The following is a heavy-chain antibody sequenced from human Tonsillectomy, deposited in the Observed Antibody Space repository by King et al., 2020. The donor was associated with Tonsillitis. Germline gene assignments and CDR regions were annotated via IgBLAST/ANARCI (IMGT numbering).Heavy chain of an antibody. CDR2: INPNSGDT. CDR1: GYTFTDYY. Sequence: QLVQSGAEVKKPGASVKVSCKASGYTFTDYYMYWVRQAPGQGLEWMGWINPNSGDTSYAQKLQGRVTMTRDTSLSTAYMELSRLISDDTALYYCARVAYNHDREYFQHWGQGTLVTVSS. V-gene: IGHV1-2*02. CDR3: ARVAYNHDREYFQH. J-gene: IGHJ1*01. D-gene: IGHD1-14*01.